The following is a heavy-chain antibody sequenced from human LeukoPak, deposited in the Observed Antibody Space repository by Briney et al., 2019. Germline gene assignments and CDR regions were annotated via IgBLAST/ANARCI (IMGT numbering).Heavy chain of an antibody. CDR2: IKQDGSEK. Sequence: GGSLRLSCAASGFTFSSYWMSWVRQAPGKGLEWVANIKQDGSEKYYVDSVKGRFAISRDNAKNSLYLQMNGLRAEDTAVYYCARGDYVENNWFDPWGQGTLVTVSS. CDR3: ARGDYVENNWFDP. CDR1: GFTFSSYW. D-gene: IGHD4-17*01. V-gene: IGHV3-7*04. J-gene: IGHJ5*02.